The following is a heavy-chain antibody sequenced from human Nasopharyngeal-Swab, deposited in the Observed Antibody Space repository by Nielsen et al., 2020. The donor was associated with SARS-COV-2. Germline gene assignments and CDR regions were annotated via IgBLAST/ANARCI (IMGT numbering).Heavy chain of an antibody. J-gene: IGHJ4*02. CDR3: ARGIEYSSSSWFEY. V-gene: IGHV1-69*13. Sequence: SSVQVSCKPSGGTLTTYSIAWVRQAPGQELEWMGRIFPLYGSVDYAQRFQGRVTITADESTNTAHMELSSLRSEDTAMYYCARGIEYSSSSWFEYWGQGTLVTVSS. D-gene: IGHD6-6*01. CDR2: IFPLYGSV. CDR1: GGTLTTYS.